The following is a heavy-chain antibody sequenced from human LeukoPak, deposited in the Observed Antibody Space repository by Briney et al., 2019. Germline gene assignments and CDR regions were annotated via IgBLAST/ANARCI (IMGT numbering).Heavy chain of an antibody. D-gene: IGHD6-19*01. Sequence: ASVKVSCKASEYTFTNYAMHWVRQAPGQRLEWMGWINTGDGYTKYSQNFQGRVTITRDTSASTAYMELSSLRSEDTAVYYCARGYNSGQSNWFDPWGQGTLVTVSS. V-gene: IGHV1-3*04. CDR3: ARGYNSGQSNWFDP. CDR1: EYTFTNYA. J-gene: IGHJ5*02. CDR2: INTGDGYT.